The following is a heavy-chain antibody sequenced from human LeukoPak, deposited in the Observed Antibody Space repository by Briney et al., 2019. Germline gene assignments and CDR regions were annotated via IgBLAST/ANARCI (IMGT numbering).Heavy chain of an antibody. CDR2: MNPNSGNT. V-gene: IGHV1-8*01. D-gene: IGHD3-3*01. CDR3: ARGGTRNDFWSGYYLGINYYYGMDV. J-gene: IGHJ6*02. Sequence: ASVKVSCKASGYTFTSYDINWVRQATGQGLEWMGWMNPNSGNTGYAQKFQDRVTMTRNTSISTAYMELSSLRSEDTAVYYCARGGTRNDFWSGYYLGINYYYGMDVWGQGTTVTVSS. CDR1: GYTFTSYD.